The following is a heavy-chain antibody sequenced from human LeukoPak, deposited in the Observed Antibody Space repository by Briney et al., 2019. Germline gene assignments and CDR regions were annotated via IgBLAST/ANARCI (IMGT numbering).Heavy chain of an antibody. CDR2: ISYDGSNK. D-gene: IGHD6-13*01. CDR3: AKDYSSSYDY. J-gene: IGHJ4*02. V-gene: IGHV3-30*18. CDR1: GFTFSSYG. Sequence: GGSLRLSCAASGFTFSSYGMPWVRQAPGKGLEWVAVISYDGSNKYDADSVKGRFTISRDNSKNTLYLQMNSLRAEDTAVYYCAKDYSSSYDYWGQGTLVTVSS.